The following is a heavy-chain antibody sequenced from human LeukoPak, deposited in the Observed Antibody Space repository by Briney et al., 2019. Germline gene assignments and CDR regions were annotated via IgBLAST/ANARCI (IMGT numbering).Heavy chain of an antibody. CDR1: GGSISSSSYY. V-gene: IGHV4-39*07. D-gene: IGHD3-10*01. J-gene: IGHJ4*02. Sequence: PSETLSLTCTVSGGSISSSSYYWGWIRQPPGKGLEWIGSIYYSGSTYYNPSLKSRVTISVDKSKNQFSLKLSSVTAADTAVYYCARVYYGSGSIYCGLDYWGQGTLVTVSS. CDR2: IYYSGST. CDR3: ARVYYGSGSIYCGLDY.